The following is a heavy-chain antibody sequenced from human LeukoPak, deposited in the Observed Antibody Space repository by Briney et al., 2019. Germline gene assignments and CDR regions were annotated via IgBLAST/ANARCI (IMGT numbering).Heavy chain of an antibody. CDR1: GYTFTRYG. D-gene: IGHD3-16*01. V-gene: IGHV1-18*01. J-gene: IGHJ5*02. CDR3: ASYEPFRFDP. Sequence: ASVKVSCKASGYTFTRYGISWVRQAPGQWLEWMGWISAYNGNTNYAQKLQGRVTMTTDTSTSTAYMELRSLRSDDTAVYYCASYEPFRFDPWGQGTLVTVSS. CDR2: ISAYNGNT.